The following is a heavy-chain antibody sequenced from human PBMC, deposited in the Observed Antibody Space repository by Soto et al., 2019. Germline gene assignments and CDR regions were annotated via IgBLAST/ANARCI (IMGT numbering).Heavy chain of an antibody. CDR1: GYSISSGHY. V-gene: IGHV4-38-2*02. J-gene: IGHJ6*02. D-gene: IGHD3-22*01. CDR3: LKDRDSNNWPSRDV. CDR2: IYHSGST. Sequence: PSETLSLTCAGSGYSISSGHYCGWIRQPPGKGLECIGSIYHSGSTYYNPSLKSRVTISVDTSKNQFSLKLSSVTAEDTAVYYCLKDRDSNNWPSRDVWGPGTTVTVSS.